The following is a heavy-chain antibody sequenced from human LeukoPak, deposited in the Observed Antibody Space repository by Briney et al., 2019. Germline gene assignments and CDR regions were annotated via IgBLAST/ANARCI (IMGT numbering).Heavy chain of an antibody. CDR2: ISSSSSYI. Sequence: KAGGSLRLSCAASGFTFSSYSMNWVRQAPGKGLEWVSSISSSSSYIYYADSVKGRFTISRDNAKNSLYLQMNSLRAEDTAVYYCARSCGYSGYDYGCHQANWGQGTLVTVSS. CDR3: ARSCGYSGYDYGCHQAN. CDR1: GFTFSSYS. D-gene: IGHD5-12*01. J-gene: IGHJ4*02. V-gene: IGHV3-21*01.